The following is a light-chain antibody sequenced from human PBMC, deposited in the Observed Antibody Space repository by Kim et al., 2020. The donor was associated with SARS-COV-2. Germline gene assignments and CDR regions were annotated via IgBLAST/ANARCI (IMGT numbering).Light chain of an antibody. CDR3: QQYKNWPPYT. CDR1: QSVDNN. Sequence: EIIMTQSPATLSVSPGERATLSCRASQSVDNNLAWYQQKPGQAPRLLIYSASTRATGIPARFSGSGYGTEFTLTISSLQSEDFALYYCQQYKNWPPYTFGQGTKVDIK. J-gene: IGKJ2*01. V-gene: IGKV3-15*01. CDR2: SAS.